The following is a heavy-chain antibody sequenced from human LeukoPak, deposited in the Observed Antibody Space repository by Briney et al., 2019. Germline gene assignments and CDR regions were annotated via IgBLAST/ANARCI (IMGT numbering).Heavy chain of an antibody. Sequence: GGALRLSCAASGFTFSNYWMTWVRQSPGKGLEWVAIIKPDGSDRYSVDSEKGRFTVSRDNAKNSLYLQMSSLRAEDTAVYYCARGGHRQKEFWGQGTLVTVSS. CDR2: IKPDGSDR. CDR1: GFTFSNYW. J-gene: IGHJ4*02. CDR3: ARGGHRQKEF. D-gene: IGHD3-10*01. V-gene: IGHV3-7*01.